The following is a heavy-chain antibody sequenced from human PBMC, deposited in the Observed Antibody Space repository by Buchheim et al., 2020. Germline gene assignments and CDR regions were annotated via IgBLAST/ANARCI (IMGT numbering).Heavy chain of an antibody. Sequence: EVQLVDSGGGLVQPGGSLRLSCAASGFAFSSNWMSWVRQAPGKGLEWVANIKQDGSEKYYVDSVKGRFTISRDNAKNSLYLQMNSLRAEDTAVYYCARDSIVLLWFGDYGMDVWGQGTT. V-gene: IGHV3-7*03. CDR1: GFAFSSNW. J-gene: IGHJ6*02. CDR2: IKQDGSEK. D-gene: IGHD3-10*01. CDR3: ARDSIVLLWFGDYGMDV.